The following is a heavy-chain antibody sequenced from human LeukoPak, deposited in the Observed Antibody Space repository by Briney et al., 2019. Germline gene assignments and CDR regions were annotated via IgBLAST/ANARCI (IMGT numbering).Heavy chain of an antibody. CDR2: SSAYNGNT. CDR3: ARDTLLWFGELLRGVNRFDP. V-gene: IGHV1-18*01. Sequence: ASVKVSCKASGYTFTSYGISWVRQAPGQGLEWMVWSSAYNGNTNYAQKRQGRVTMTTDTSTSTAYMELRSLRSDDTAVYYCARDTLLWFGELLRGVNRFDPWGQGTLATVSS. D-gene: IGHD3-10*01. J-gene: IGHJ5*02. CDR1: GYTFTSYG.